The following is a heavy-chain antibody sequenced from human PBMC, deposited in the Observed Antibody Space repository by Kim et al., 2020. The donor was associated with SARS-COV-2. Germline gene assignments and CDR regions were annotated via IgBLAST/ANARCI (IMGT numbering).Heavy chain of an antibody. V-gene: IGHV3-23*01. J-gene: IGHJ6*02. D-gene: IGHD1-20*01. Sequence: ETGKGRLTASRDNAKNTLNLQMNSLRAEDTALYYCARGPYIWGADHGMDVWGQGTTVTVSS. CDR3: ARGPYIWGADHGMDV.